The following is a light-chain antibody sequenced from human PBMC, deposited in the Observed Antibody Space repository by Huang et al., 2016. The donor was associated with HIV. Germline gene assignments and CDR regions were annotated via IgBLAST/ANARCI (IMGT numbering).Light chain of an antibody. Sequence: IVMTQSPATLSVSPGERVTLSCRANRTVSTNLAWYQQRPGQAPRLLIYGSSTRAPGVPARFSGSGSGTDFSLTISSLQSEDFALYYCHQYNNWLHSFGGGTRVDI. CDR1: RTVSTN. J-gene: IGKJ4*01. V-gene: IGKV3-15*01. CDR3: HQYNNWLHS. CDR2: GSS.